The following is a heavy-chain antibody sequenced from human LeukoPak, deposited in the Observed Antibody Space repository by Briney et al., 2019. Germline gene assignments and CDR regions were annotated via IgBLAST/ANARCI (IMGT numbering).Heavy chain of an antibody. Sequence: NPSETLSLTCTVSGGSVNSGRYYWSWIRQPPGKGVERIPYICYSRSTNYNPSLKSRVSIAVDTSKNPFSLKLSSVTAADPAVYYCATRPPGKSYLPYFDYWGQGTLVTVSS. V-gene: IGHV4-61*01. CDR2: ICYSRST. J-gene: IGHJ4*02. D-gene: IGHD3-16*01. CDR3: ATRPPGKSYLPYFDY. CDR1: GGSVNSGRYY.